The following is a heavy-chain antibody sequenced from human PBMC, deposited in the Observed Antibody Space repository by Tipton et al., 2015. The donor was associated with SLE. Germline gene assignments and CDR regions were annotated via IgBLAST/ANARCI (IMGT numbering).Heavy chain of an antibody. J-gene: IGHJ4*02. D-gene: IGHD6-13*01. CDR3: ARFIAAAGILY. V-gene: IGHV4-39*07. CDR2: IHSAGGT. CDR1: GDSLSSNNYY. Sequence: TLSLTCSVSGDSLSSNNYYWGWIRQSPAQGLEWIGTIHSAGGTYYNPSLRSRLTISVDTSENHFSLNLNSVTAADTAVYYCARFIAAAGILYWGQGTLVTVSS.